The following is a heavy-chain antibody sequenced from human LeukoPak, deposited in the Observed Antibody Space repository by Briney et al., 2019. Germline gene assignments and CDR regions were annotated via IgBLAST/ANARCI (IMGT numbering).Heavy chain of an antibody. V-gene: IGHV1-8*03. CDR3: ARVGCSSTSCYGLRFDP. CDR2: MNPNSGNT. D-gene: IGHD2-2*01. J-gene: IGHJ5*02. CDR1: GYTFTNYD. Sequence: ASVKVSCKASGYTFTNYDINWVRQATGQGLEWMGWMNPNSGNTGYAQKFQGRVTITRNTSISTAYMELSSLRSEDTAVYYCARVGCSSTSCYGLRFDPWGQGTLVTVSS.